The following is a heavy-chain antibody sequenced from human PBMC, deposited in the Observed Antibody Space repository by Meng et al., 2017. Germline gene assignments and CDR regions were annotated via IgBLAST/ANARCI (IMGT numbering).Heavy chain of an antibody. Sequence: ASVKVSCKASGYTFTSYGISWVRQAPGQGLEWRGWISAYNGNTNYAQKLQGRVTMTTDTSTSTAYMELRSLRSDDTTVYYCARGFTYYYDSSGYSALAFDIWGQGTMVTVSS. CDR2: ISAYNGNT. D-gene: IGHD3-22*01. CDR3: ARGFTYYYDSSGYSALAFDI. J-gene: IGHJ3*02. V-gene: IGHV1-18*01. CDR1: GYTFTSYG.